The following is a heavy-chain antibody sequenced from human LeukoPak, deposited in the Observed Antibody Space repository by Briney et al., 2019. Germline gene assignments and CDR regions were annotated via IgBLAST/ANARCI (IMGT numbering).Heavy chain of an antibody. V-gene: IGHV1-3*01. Sequence: ASVKVSCKASGYTFTSYAMHWVRQAPGQRLEWMGWINAGNGNTKYSQKFQGRVTITRDTSASTAYMELSSLSSEDTAVYYCARDDIVVVPAFNWFDPWGQGTLVTVSS. D-gene: IGHD2-2*01. CDR1: GYTFTSYA. CDR2: INAGNGNT. J-gene: IGHJ5*02. CDR3: ARDDIVVVPAFNWFDP.